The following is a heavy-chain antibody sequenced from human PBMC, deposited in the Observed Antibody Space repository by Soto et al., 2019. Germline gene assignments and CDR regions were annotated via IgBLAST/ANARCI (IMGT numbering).Heavy chain of an antibody. V-gene: IGHV4-4*02. CDR1: GASISSTYW. D-gene: IGHD2-15*01. CDR3: ATLPPRIVVVMTDLPT. CDR2: IYHTGTT. Sequence: SETLSLTCTVSGASISSTYWWSWVRQTPGKRLDWFGQIYHTGTTIYNPSLKNRVTFSLDKSNIQFFLRLTFMTAADTAVYYCATLPPRIVVVMTDLPTWGQGTLVTVSS. J-gene: IGHJ5*02.